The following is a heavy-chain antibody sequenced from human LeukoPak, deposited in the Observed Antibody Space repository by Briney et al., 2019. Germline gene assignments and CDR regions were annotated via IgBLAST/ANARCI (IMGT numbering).Heavy chain of an antibody. D-gene: IGHD3-22*01. CDR1: GYTFTGYY. Sequence: ASVKVSCKASGYTFTGYYMHWVRQAPGQGLEWMGWINPNSGGTNYAQKFQGRVTMTRDTSISTAYMELSRLRSDDTAVYYCARVVSLMAAEEETSLYDSSEVGAFDIWGQGTMVTVSS. CDR2: INPNSGGT. CDR3: ARVVSLMAAEEETSLYDSSEVGAFDI. V-gene: IGHV1-2*02. J-gene: IGHJ3*02.